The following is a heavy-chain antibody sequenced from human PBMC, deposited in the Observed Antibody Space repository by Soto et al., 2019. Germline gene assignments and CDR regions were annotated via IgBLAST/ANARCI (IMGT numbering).Heavy chain of an antibody. CDR3: AGASDCGGDCYSDY. CDR1: GGSFSGYY. Sequence: SETLSLTCAVYGGSFSGYYWSWIRQPPGKGLEWIGEINHSGSTDYNPSLKSRVTISVDTSKNQFSLKLSSVTAADTAVYYCAGASDCGGDCYSDYWGRGTLVTVSS. D-gene: IGHD2-21*02. V-gene: IGHV4-34*01. CDR2: INHSGST. J-gene: IGHJ4*02.